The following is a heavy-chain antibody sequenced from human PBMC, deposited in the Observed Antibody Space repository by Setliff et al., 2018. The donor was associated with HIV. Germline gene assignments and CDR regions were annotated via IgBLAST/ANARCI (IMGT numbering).Heavy chain of an antibody. CDR2: ISSSGTT. CDR3: ARLGRAIDDGGSSLRLDF. V-gene: IGHV4-4*09. J-gene: IGHJ4*02. Sequence: SETLSLTCGVSDDSFSDYDWTWIRQPPGKALQWIGYISSSGTTNYNPSLRSRVTISIETSNTRFFLWLRSVTAADTATYFCARLGRAIDDGGSSLRLDFWGQGMLVTVSS. D-gene: IGHD2-15*01. CDR1: DDSFSDYD.